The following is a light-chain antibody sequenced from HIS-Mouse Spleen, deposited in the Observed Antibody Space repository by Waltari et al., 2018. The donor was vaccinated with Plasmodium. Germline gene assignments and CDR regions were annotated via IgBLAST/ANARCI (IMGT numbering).Light chain of an antibody. CDR2: AAS. CDR3: QQLNSYPYT. V-gene: IGKV1-9*01. CDR1: QGISRY. J-gene: IGKJ2*01. Sequence: DIQLTQSPSFLSASVGDRVTITCRASQGISRYLAWYQQKPGKAPKLLIYAASTLQSVVPSRFSGSGSGTEFTLTTSSLQPEDFATYYCQQLNSYPYTFGQGTKLEIK.